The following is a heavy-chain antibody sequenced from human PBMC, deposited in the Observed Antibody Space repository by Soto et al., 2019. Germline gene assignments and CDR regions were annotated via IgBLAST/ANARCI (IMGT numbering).Heavy chain of an antibody. J-gene: IGHJ6*02. CDR1: GFTFGDYA. D-gene: IGHD3-10*01. CDR2: IRSKAYGGTT. V-gene: IGHV3-49*03. Sequence: QAGGSLRLSCTASGFTFGDYAMSWFRQAPGKGLEWVGFIRSKAYGGTTEYAASVKGRFTISRDDSKSIAYLQMNSLKTEDTAVYYCTRYMVRGVITHYYYYYYGMDVWGQGTTITVSS. CDR3: TRYMVRGVITHYYYYYYGMDV.